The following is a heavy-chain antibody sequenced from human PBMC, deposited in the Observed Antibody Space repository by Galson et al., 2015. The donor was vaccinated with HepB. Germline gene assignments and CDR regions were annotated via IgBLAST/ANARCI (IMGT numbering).Heavy chain of an antibody. CDR2: IIPIFGTA. V-gene: IGHV1-69*13. Sequence: SVKVSCKASGGTFSSYAISWVRQAPGQGLEWMGGIIPIFGTASYAQKFQGRVTITADESTSTAYMELSSLRSEDTAVYYCARAIPAAPYYFDYWGQGTLVTVSS. J-gene: IGHJ4*02. CDR3: ARAIPAAPYYFDY. D-gene: IGHD2-2*01. CDR1: GGTFSSYA.